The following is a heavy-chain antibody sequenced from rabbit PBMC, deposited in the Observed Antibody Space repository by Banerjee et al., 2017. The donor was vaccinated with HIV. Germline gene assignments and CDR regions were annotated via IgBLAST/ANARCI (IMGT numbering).Heavy chain of an antibody. J-gene: IGHJ4*01. V-gene: IGHV1S45*01. CDR3: ARDLAGVIGWNFNL. CDR1: GFSFNNKYV. CDR2: VDAGSSGST. Sequence: QEQLVEYGGDLVQPEGSLTLTCTASGFSFNNKYVMCWVRQAPGKGLEWIACVDAGSSGSTYYASWAKGRFTISKASSTTVTLQMTSLTAADTATYFCARDLAGVIGWNFNLWGPGTLVTVS. D-gene: IGHD4-1*01.